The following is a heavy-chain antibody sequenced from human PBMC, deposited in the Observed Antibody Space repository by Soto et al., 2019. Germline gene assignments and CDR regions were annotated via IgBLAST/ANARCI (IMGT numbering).Heavy chain of an antibody. V-gene: IGHV1-46*03. CDR1: GYTFTSYY. CDR3: VSDGTATYTGFDY. D-gene: IGHD3-16*01. CDR2: INPSGGST. J-gene: IGHJ4*02. Sequence: ASVKVSCKASGYTFTSYYMHWVRQAPGQGLEWMGIINPSGGSTSYAQKFQGRVTMTRDTSTSSFYMELTSLISEDTAVYYCVSDGTATYTGFDYWGQGTLVTVSS.